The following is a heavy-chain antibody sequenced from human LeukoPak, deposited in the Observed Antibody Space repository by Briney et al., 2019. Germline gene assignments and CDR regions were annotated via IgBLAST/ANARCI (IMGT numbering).Heavy chain of an antibody. CDR1: GGSISSGSYY. CDR3: ARARETEAIDY. V-gene: IGHV4-61*02. CDR2: IYTSGST. Sequence: NPSQTLSLTCTVSGGSISSGSYYWSWIRQPAGKGLEWIGRIYTSGSTNYNPSLKSRVTISVDTSKNQFSLKLSSVTAADTAVYYCARARETEAIDYWSRGTRVTVSS. D-gene: IGHD6-25*01. J-gene: IGHJ4*02.